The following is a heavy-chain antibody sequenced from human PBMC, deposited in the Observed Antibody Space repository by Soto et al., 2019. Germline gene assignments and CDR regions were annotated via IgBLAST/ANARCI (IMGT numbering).Heavy chain of an antibody. Sequence: SKPLSLTCTVSSASTSRYYWSWFRHSPGKGLEWIGYLYNTGSTIYNPSLKSRVTISVDTSKNQFSLKMNSVTAADTAVYYCARDLWAYCGVDCYPLAVWCQGTTVT. J-gene: IGHJ6*02. D-gene: IGHD2-21*02. CDR2: LYNTGST. V-gene: IGHV4-59*01. CDR3: ARDLWAYCGVDCYPLAV. CDR1: SASTSRYY.